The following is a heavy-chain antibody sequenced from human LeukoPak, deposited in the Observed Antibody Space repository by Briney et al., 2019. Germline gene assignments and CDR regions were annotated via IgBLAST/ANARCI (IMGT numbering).Heavy chain of an antibody. CDR2: INHSGST. CDR3: ARSPRGLPNY. V-gene: IGHV4-34*01. CDR1: GGSFSGCY. D-gene: IGHD3-10*01. Sequence: SETLSLTCAVYGGSFSGCYWSWIRQPPGKGLEWIGEINHSGSTNYNPSLKSRVTISVDTSKNQFSLKLSSVTAADTAVYYCARSPRGLPNYWGQGTLVTVSS. J-gene: IGHJ4*02.